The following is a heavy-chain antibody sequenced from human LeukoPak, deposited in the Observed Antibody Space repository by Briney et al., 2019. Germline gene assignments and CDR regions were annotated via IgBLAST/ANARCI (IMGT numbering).Heavy chain of an antibody. CDR3: AKAHSGYDYESFFDY. V-gene: IGHV3-9*01. J-gene: IGHJ4*02. CDR1: GFTFDDYA. CDR2: ISWNSGSI. D-gene: IGHD5-12*01. Sequence: GGSLRLSCAASGFTFDDYAMHWVREAPGKGLEWVSGISWNSGSIGYADSVKGRFTISRDNAKNSLYLQMNSLRAEDTALYYFAKAHSGYDYESFFDYWGQGTLVTVSS.